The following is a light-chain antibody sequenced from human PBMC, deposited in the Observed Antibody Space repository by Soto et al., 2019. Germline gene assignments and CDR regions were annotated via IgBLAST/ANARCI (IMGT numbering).Light chain of an antibody. J-gene: IGLJ1*01. Sequence: QSALTKPASVSGSPGQSITISCTGTSSDVGGSNYVSWYQQHPGKAPKLMIYDVSNRPSGGSNRFSGSKSGNTASLTISGLQAEDEADYYCSSYTSSSTLYVFGPGTKLTVL. CDR2: DVS. V-gene: IGLV2-14*01. CDR1: SSDVGGSNY. CDR3: SSYTSSSTLYV.